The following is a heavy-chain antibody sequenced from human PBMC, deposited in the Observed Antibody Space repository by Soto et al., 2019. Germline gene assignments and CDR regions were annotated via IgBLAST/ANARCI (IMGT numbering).Heavy chain of an antibody. CDR3: ARNWITVTTGYFDY. CDR1: GFTFSSYW. Sequence: EVQLGESGGGLVQPGGSLRLSCAASGFTFSSYWMSWVRQAPGKGLEWVANIKQDGSEKYYVDSVKGRFTISRDNAKNSLYLQMNSLRAEDTAVYYCARNWITVTTGYFDYWGQGTLVTVSS. J-gene: IGHJ4*02. V-gene: IGHV3-7*01. CDR2: IKQDGSEK. D-gene: IGHD4-17*01.